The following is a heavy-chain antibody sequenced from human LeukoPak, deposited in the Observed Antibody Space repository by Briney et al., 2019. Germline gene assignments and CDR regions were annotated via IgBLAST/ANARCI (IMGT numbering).Heavy chain of an antibody. CDR1: GFTFSHYA. J-gene: IGHJ4*02. Sequence: ASVKVSCKASGFTFSHYAITWVRQAPGQGLEWLGWISTYNGDTIYAQKFQGRVTMTTGTSTTTAYMKLRSLRSDDTAVYYCARDPSNSSGRFPYFDYWGQGTLVTVSS. D-gene: IGHD6-19*01. V-gene: IGHV1-18*01. CDR3: ARDPSNSSGRFPYFDY. CDR2: ISTYNGDT.